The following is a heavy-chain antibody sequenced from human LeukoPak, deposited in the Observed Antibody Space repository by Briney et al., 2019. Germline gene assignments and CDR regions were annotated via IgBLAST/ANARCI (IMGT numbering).Heavy chain of an antibody. CDR3: STGGYYEDY. Sequence: PGGSLRLSCAGSGFTFSNGWMNWVRQPPGKGLEWVGRIKSKVDGGTTDYAAPVKGRFTISRDDPKNTVYLQMISLKTEDTAVYYCSTGGYYEDYWGQGTLVTVSS. D-gene: IGHD3-22*01. V-gene: IGHV3-15*01. CDR1: GFTFSNGW. CDR2: IKSKVDGGTT. J-gene: IGHJ4*02.